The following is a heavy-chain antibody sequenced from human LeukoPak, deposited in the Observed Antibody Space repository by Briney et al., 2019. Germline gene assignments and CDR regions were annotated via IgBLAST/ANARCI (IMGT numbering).Heavy chain of an antibody. CDR1: GFTFSSYW. CDR3: TTLTGDSDGFDI. V-gene: IGHV3-74*01. Sequence: GGSLRLSCAASGFTFSSYWMHWVRQLPGKGLVWVSRINSDASSTSYADSVKGRFTISRDNAKDTLYLQMNSLRAGDTAVYYCTTLTGDSDGFDIWGQGTRVTVSS. CDR2: INSDASST. D-gene: IGHD7-27*01. J-gene: IGHJ3*02.